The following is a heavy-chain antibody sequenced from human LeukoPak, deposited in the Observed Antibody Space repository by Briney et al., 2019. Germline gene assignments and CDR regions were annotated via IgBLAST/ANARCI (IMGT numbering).Heavy chain of an antibody. Sequence: KPSETLSLTCAVYGGSFSGYYWSWIRQPPGKGLEWIGEINRGGNTNYNPSLKSRVTISVDKSKNQFSLKLSSVTAADTAVYYCARDFSSGWADDAFDIWGQGTMVTVSS. D-gene: IGHD6-19*01. CDR1: GGSFSGYY. CDR3: ARDFSSGWADDAFDI. J-gene: IGHJ3*02. CDR2: INRGGNT. V-gene: IGHV4-34*01.